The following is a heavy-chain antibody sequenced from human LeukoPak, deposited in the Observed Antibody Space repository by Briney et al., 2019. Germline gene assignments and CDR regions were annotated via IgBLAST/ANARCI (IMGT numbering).Heavy chain of an antibody. CDR3: ARSRNEYSNLDPFDY. J-gene: IGHJ4*02. Sequence: PSETLSLTCTVSGGSIISYYWSWIRQPAGKGLEWVGRIDTSGTTNYNPSPKSRVAISVDKSKNRFSLKLSSVTAADTAVYYCARSRNEYSNLDPFDYWGQGTLVTVSS. CDR1: GGSIISYY. CDR2: IDTSGTT. D-gene: IGHD4-11*01. V-gene: IGHV4-4*07.